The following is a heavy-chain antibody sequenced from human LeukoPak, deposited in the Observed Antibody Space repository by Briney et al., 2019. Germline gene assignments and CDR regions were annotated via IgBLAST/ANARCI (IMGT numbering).Heavy chain of an antibody. D-gene: IGHD5-18*01. V-gene: IGHV3-11*01. Sequence: PGGSLRLSCAASGFTFSDYYMSWIRQAPGKGLEWVSYISSSGSTIYYADSVKGRFTISRDNAKNSLYLQMNSLRAEDTAVYYCAKDIAQGYTFGSIEQDYWGQGTLVTVSS. J-gene: IGHJ4*02. CDR2: ISSSGSTI. CDR1: GFTFSDYY. CDR3: AKDIAQGYTFGSIEQDY.